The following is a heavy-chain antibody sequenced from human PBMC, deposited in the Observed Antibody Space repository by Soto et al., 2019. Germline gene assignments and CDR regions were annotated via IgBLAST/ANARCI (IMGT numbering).Heavy chain of an antibody. D-gene: IGHD2-15*01. CDR1: GFAFSSYW. J-gene: IGHJ4*02. Sequence: EVQLVASGGASVQPGGSLRLSCAASGFAFSSYWMHWVRQTPGKGLRWVARINADGGSTNYAESVKGRFTISRDNTKKTLYLQMDSLGAEDSAVYYCGRAWAFYGSVDYWGQGTLIAVSS. CDR2: INADGGST. V-gene: IGHV3-74*01. CDR3: GRAWAFYGSVDY.